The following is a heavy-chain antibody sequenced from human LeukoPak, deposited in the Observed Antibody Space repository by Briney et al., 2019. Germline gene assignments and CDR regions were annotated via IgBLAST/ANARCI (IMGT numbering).Heavy chain of an antibody. J-gene: IGHJ1*01. Sequence: GGSLRLSCAASGFTFSSYWMSWVRQAPGKGLEWVANIKQDGSDKYYVDSVKGRFTISRDNAKNSLYLQMNSLRAEDTAVYYCARGPPDYYDSSGYYHAEYFQHWGQGTLVTVSS. D-gene: IGHD3-22*01. CDR3: ARGPPDYYDSSGYYHAEYFQH. CDR2: IKQDGSDK. V-gene: IGHV3-7*01. CDR1: GFTFSSYW.